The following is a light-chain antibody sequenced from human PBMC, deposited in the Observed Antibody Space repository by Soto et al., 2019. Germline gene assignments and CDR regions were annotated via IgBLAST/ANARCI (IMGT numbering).Light chain of an antibody. Sequence: DIHLTQSPSILPASVGDRVTLTCRASQDVSDFLAWYQHAPGKAPNLLIYGGYTLQSGVPSRFSGSGSGTEFSLTITGLQPEDFATYYCQYLNGVPTITFGQGTRLEI. CDR3: QYLNGVPTIT. CDR2: GGY. J-gene: IGKJ5*01. CDR1: QDVSDF. V-gene: IGKV1-9*01.